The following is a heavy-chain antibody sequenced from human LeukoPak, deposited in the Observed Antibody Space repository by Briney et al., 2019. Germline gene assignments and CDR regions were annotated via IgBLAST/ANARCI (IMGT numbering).Heavy chain of an antibody. D-gene: IGHD3-3*01. J-gene: IGHJ4*02. CDR2: IIPIFGTA. V-gene: IGHV1-69*05. CDR1: GGTFSSYA. CDR3: ARVGIFGVVIPSYYFDY. Sequence: GSSVKVSCKASGGTFSSYAISWVRQAPGQGLEWMGGIIPIFGTANYAQKFQGRVTMTTDTSTSTAYMELRSLRSDDTAVYYCARVGIFGVVIPSYYFDYWGQGTLVTVSS.